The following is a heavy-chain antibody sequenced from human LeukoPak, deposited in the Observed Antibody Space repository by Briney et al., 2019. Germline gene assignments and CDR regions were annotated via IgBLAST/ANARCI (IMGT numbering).Heavy chain of an antibody. J-gene: IGHJ4*02. V-gene: IGHV3-23*01. CDR1: GFTFSAYA. CDR2: ISATDGSA. CDR3: SKKGQSEDYGKPG. D-gene: IGHD4-17*01. Sequence: GGSLRLSCAASGFTFSAYAMSWVRQTPGKGLEWVSVISATDGSAYYADSVQGRFIISRDNSENTLYLQMNSLRAEDTAVYYCSKKGQSEDYGKPGWGQGTLVTVSS.